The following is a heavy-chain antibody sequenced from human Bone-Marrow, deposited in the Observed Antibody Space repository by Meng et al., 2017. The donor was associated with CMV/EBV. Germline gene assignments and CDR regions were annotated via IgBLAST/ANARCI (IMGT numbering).Heavy chain of an antibody. D-gene: IGHD3-3*01. CDR2: IYYSGST. CDR3: ARDRSSYYDFWSGSWGLYYGMDV. Sequence: SETLSLTCTVSGGSVSSGSYYWSWIRQPPGKGLEWIGYIYYSGSTNYNPSLKSRVTISVDTSKNQFSLKLSSVTAADTAVYYCARDRSSYYDFWSGSWGLYYGMDVWGQGTTVTVSS. V-gene: IGHV4-61*01. CDR1: GGSVSSGSYY. J-gene: IGHJ6*02.